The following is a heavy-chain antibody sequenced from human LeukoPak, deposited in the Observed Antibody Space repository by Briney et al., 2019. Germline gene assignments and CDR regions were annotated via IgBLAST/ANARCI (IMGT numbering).Heavy chain of an antibody. J-gene: IGHJ6*02. CDR2: IRYDGSNK. V-gene: IGHV3-30*02. CDR1: GFTFSSYG. CDR3: AKGGTGYYYGMDV. D-gene: IGHD1-26*01. Sequence: GGSLRLSCAASGFTFSSYGMHWVRQAPGKGLEWVAFIRYDGSNKYYADSVKGRLTISRDNSKNTLYLQMNSLRAEDTAVYYCAKGGTGYYYGMDVWGQGTTVTVSS.